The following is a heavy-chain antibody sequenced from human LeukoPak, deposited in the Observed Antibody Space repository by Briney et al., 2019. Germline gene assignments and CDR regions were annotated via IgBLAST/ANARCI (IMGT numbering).Heavy chain of an antibody. J-gene: IGHJ4*02. D-gene: IGHD3-10*01. V-gene: IGHV3-23*01. CDR1: GFTFSSYA. CDR3: AKVDGSGSYGG. CDR2: ISGSGGST. Sequence: GGSLRLSCAASGFTFSSYAMSWVRQAPGKGLEWVSAISGSGGSTYYADSVKGRFTISRDNSKNTLYLQMNSLRAEDTAAYYCAKVDGSGSYGGWGQGTLVTVSS.